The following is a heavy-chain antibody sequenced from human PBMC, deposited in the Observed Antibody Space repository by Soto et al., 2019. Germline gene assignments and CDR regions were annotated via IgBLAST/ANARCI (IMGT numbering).Heavy chain of an antibody. Sequence: PSETLSLTCTVSGGSISSGVYYWSWIRQHPGKGLEWIGYIYYSGSTCYNPSLKSRVTISVDTSKNQFSLKLSSVTAADTAVYYCAREKPARGGTLGPWGQGTLVTVSS. CDR2: IYYSGST. V-gene: IGHV4-31*03. D-gene: IGHD6-6*01. J-gene: IGHJ5*02. CDR3: AREKPARGGTLGP. CDR1: GGSISSGVYY.